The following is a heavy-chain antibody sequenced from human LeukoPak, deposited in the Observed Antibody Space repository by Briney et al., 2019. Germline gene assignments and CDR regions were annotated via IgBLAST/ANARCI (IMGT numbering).Heavy chain of an antibody. J-gene: IGHJ3*02. CDR3: ATCGGTSCYYDSSGYYSSDAFDI. D-gene: IGHD3-22*01. Sequence: SETLSLTCTVSGGSISSYYWSWIRQPPGKGLEWIGYIYYSGSTNYNPSLKSRVTISVDTSKNQFSLKLSSVTAADTAVYYCATCGGTSCYYDSSGYYSSDAFDIWGQGTMVTVSS. V-gene: IGHV4-59*01. CDR2: IYYSGST. CDR1: GGSISSYY.